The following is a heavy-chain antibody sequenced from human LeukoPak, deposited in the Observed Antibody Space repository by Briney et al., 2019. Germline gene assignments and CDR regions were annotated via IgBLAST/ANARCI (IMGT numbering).Heavy chain of an antibody. J-gene: IGHJ4*02. D-gene: IGHD5/OR15-5a*01. CDR1: GFPFTVYP. CDR3: ARSVSGVWLFDY. CDR2: SSSDETYK. V-gene: IGHV3-30-3*01. Sequence: GGSLRLSCAASGFPFTVYPTHWVRQAPGKGLEWVSVSSSDETYKFCADSVRGRFTISRDNSKNRLYLQMSDLRAEDTAVYFCARSVSGVWLFDYWGRRTLVTVSS.